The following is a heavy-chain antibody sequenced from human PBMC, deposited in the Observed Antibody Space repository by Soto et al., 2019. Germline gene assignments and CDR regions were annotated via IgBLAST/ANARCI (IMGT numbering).Heavy chain of an antibody. J-gene: IGHJ4*02. CDR3: ARDSGYSSSWSTFDY. CDR1: GGSISSGGYS. CDR2: IYHSGST. D-gene: IGHD6-13*01. Sequence: QLQLQESGSGLVKPSQTLSLTCAVSGGSISSGGYSWSWIRQPPGKGLEWIGYIYHSGSTYYNPSLTSRVTISVDRSKNQFSLKLSSVTAADTAVYYCARDSGYSSSWSTFDYWGQGTLVTVSS. V-gene: IGHV4-30-2*01.